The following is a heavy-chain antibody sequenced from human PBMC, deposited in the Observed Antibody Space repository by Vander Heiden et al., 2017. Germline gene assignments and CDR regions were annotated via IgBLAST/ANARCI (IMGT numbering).Heavy chain of an antibody. D-gene: IGHD1-26*01. CDR2: ISASNGNT. V-gene: IGHV1-18*04. CDR3: ARGRVGQPAPIGFDI. CDR1: GYTFTSYG. Sequence: VQLVQSGAELKKPVASVKVSCTASGYTFTSYGISWVRQAPGQGHDWMGWISASNGNTNYAQKLQGRVTMTTDTSTSTAYMELRSLRSDDRAVYYCARGRVGQPAPIGFDIWGEGTMVTVSS. J-gene: IGHJ3*02.